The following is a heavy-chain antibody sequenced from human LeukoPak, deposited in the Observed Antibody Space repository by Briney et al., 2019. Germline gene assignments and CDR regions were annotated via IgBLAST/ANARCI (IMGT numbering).Heavy chain of an antibody. Sequence: PSETLSLTCVVSGGSISSTSYYWGWIRQPPGKGLEWIGSIYYSGSTYYSPSLKSRVTISVDTSKNQFSLKLSSVTAADTAMYYCARHDIVVVPTADTGYNCFDPWGQGTLVTVSS. V-gene: IGHV4-39*01. CDR3: ARHDIVVVPTADTGYNCFDP. CDR2: IYYSGST. D-gene: IGHD2-2*01. CDR1: GGSISSTSYY. J-gene: IGHJ5*02.